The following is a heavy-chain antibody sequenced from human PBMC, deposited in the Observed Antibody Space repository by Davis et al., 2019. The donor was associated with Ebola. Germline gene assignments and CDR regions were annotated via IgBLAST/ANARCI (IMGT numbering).Heavy chain of an antibody. CDR3: ARVHGDYVDY. J-gene: IGHJ4*02. D-gene: IGHD4-17*01. CDR2: INHSGST. Sequence: SETLSLTCAVYGGSFSGYYWSCIRQPPGKGPEWIGEINHSGSTNYNPSLKSRVTISVDTSKNHFSLKLSSVTAADTAVYYCARVHGDYVDYWGQGTLVTVSS. V-gene: IGHV4-34*01. CDR1: GGSFSGYY.